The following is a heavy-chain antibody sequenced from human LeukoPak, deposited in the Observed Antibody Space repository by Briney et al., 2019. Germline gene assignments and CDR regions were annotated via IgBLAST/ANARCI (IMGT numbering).Heavy chain of an antibody. J-gene: IGHJ6*03. V-gene: IGHV4-34*01. D-gene: IGHD2-2*01. CDR2: INHSGST. CDR1: GGSFSGYY. CDR3: ARGIYCSSTSCRYYYHYYMDV. Sequence: SETLSLTCAVYGGSFSGYYWSWIRQPPGKGLEWIGEINHSGSTNYNPSLKSRVTISVDTSKNQFSLKLSSVTAADTAVYYCARGIYCSSTSCRYYYHYYMDVWGKGTTVTVSS.